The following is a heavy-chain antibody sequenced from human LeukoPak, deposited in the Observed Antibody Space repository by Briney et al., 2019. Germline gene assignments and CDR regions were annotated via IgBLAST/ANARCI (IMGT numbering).Heavy chain of an antibody. J-gene: IGHJ4*02. Sequence: SETLSLTCTVSGGSISSYYWSWIRQPAGAGLEWIGRIYTSGSTKYNSSLKSRVTMSVDTSKNQFSLKLSSVTAADTAVYYCARGFLGDYYGSGSYYVFDYWGQGTLVTVSS. CDR3: ARGFLGDYYGSGSYYVFDY. CDR2: IYTSGST. CDR1: GGSISSYY. D-gene: IGHD3-10*01. V-gene: IGHV4-4*07.